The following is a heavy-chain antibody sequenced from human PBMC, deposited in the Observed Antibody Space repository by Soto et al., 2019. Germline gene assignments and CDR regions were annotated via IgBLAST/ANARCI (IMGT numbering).Heavy chain of an antibody. V-gene: IGHV4-4*07. CDR3: ARLTPLDIVVVPAAMGFDY. Sequence: SETLSLTCTVSGGSISSYRWSWIRQPAGKGLEWIGRLNTYGNTHYNPSLKSRVTVSVDTSRNQFFLTLRSVTAADTAVYYCARLTPLDIVVVPAAMGFDYWGQGTLVTVSS. CDR2: LNTYGNT. CDR1: GGSISSYR. J-gene: IGHJ4*02. D-gene: IGHD2-2*03.